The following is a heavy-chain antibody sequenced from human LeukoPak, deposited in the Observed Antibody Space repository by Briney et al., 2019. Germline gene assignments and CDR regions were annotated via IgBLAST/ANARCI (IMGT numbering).Heavy chain of an antibody. CDR1: GFTLSSYW. CDR2: ISYDGSNK. D-gene: IGHD3-22*01. CDR3: ARGSWGDSSGFDY. V-gene: IGHV3-30-3*01. J-gene: IGHJ4*02. Sequence: SGGSLRLSCAASGFTLSSYWMHWVRQAPGKGLEWVAVISYDGSNKYYADSVKGRFTISGDNSKNTLYLQMNSLRVEDTAVYYCARGSWGDSSGFDYWGQGTLVTVSS.